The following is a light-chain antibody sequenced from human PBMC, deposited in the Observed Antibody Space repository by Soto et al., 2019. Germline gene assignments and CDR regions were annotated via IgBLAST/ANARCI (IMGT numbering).Light chain of an antibody. CDR1: RSVSSSY. CDR2: GAS. CDR3: QQYVSSPWA. J-gene: IGKJ1*01. Sequence: EIGLTHLPGTLSLSPWDIATLSCRASRSVSSSYLAWYRQKRGQAPRLLIYGASRRATGIPDRFSGSGSGTDFTLTISRLEPEDFAVDYCQQYVSSPWAFGQGTKVDIK. V-gene: IGKV3-20*01.